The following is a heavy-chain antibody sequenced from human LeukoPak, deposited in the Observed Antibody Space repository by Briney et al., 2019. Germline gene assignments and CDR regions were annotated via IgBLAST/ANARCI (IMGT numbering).Heavy chain of an antibody. V-gene: IGHV3-7*01. CDR1: GFTFSSYR. CDR3: ARDRQGAFDY. J-gene: IGHJ4*02. D-gene: IGHD3-16*01. CDR2: INQDGSEK. Sequence: PGGSLRLSCAASGFTFSSYRMSWVRQAPGKGLEWVANINQDGSEKYYVDSVKGRFTISRDIAKNSLYLQMNSLRAEDTAVYYCARDRQGAFDYWGQGTLVTVSS.